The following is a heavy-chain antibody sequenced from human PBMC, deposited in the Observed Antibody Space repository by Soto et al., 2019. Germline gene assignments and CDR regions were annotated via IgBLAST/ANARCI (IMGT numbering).Heavy chain of an antibody. Sequence: EVQLLESGGGLVQPGGSLRLSCAASGFTFNNYAMSWVRQAPGKGLDWVSGISRSGGTTYYADSVRGHFTISRDNSKNTLFLQMNSLRAEDTAIFYCAAKPPSVAGNWYFDLWGRGTLVTVSS. V-gene: IGHV3-23*01. J-gene: IGHJ2*01. CDR3: AAKPPSVAGNWYFDL. CDR2: ISRSGGTT. CDR1: GFTFNNYA. D-gene: IGHD6-19*01.